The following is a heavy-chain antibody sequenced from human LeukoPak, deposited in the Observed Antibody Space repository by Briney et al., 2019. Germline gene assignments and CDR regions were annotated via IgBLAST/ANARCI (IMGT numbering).Heavy chain of an antibody. CDR2: ISSSSSYI. Sequence: PGGSLRLSCAASGFTFSSYSMNWVRQAPGKGLEWVSSISSSSSYIYYADSVKGRFTISRDNAKNSLYLQMNSLRAEDTAVYYCARLPRYFDWLLSNWFDPWGQGTLVTVSS. V-gene: IGHV3-21*01. CDR3: ARLPRYFDWLLSNWFDP. J-gene: IGHJ5*02. D-gene: IGHD3-9*01. CDR1: GFTFSSYS.